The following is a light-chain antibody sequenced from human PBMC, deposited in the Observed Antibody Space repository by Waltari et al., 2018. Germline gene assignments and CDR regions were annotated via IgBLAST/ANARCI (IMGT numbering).Light chain of an antibody. J-gene: IGLJ2*01. CDR3: ASYTSGSTHVA. CDR2: DVS. V-gene: IGLV2-14*01. Sequence: QSALTQPASVSGSPGQSITISCTGTSSDIGAYHYVSWYQQFPGKAPKLIIYDVSKRASGVSNGCSGSKSGDSASLTISGLQVDDEAHYHCASYTSGSTHVAFGGGTQVTVL. CDR1: SSDIGAYHY.